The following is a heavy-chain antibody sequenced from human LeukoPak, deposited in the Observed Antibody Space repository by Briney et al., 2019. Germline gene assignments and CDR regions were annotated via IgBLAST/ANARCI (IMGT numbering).Heavy chain of an antibody. V-gene: IGHV1-46*01. J-gene: IGHJ4*02. CDR3: ARGRGYDILTGYPLYYFDY. CDR2: INPSGGST. Sequence: ASVKVSCKASGYTFTSYYMHWVRQAPGQGLEWMGIINPSGGSTSYAQKFQGRVTMTRDMSTSTVYMELSSLRSEDTAVYYCARGRGYDILTGYPLYYFDYWGQGTLVTVSS. D-gene: IGHD3-9*01. CDR1: GYTFTSYY.